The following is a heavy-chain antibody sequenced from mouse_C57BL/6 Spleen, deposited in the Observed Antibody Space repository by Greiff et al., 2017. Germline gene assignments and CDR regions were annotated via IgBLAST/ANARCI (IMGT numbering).Heavy chain of an antibody. J-gene: IGHJ2*01. V-gene: IGHV14-4*01. CDR2: IDPENGDT. CDR1: GFNIKDDY. Sequence: LQQSGAELVRPGASVKLSCTASGFNIKDDYMHWVKQRPEQGLEWIGWIDPENGDTEYASKFQGKATITADTSSNTAYLQLSSLTSEDTAVYYCTPYYYGSSYGYWGQGTTLTVSS. CDR3: TPYYYGSSYGY. D-gene: IGHD1-1*01.